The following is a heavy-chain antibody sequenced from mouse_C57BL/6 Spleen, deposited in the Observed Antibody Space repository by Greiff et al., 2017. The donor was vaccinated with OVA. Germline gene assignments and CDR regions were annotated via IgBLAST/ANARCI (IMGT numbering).Heavy chain of an antibody. CDR1: GFNIKDDY. CDR2: IDPENGDT. CDR3: TYGNFYFDD. Sequence: VQLQQSGAELVRPGASVKLSCTASGFNIKDDYMPWVKQRPEQGLEWIGWIDPENGDTEYASKFQGKATITADTSSNTAYLQLSSLTSEDTAFYYCTYGNFYFDDWGQGTTLTVSS. V-gene: IGHV14-4*01. J-gene: IGHJ2*01. D-gene: IGHD2-1*01.